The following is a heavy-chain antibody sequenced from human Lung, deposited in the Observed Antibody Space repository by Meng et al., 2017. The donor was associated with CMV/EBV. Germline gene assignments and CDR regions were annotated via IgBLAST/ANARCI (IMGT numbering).Heavy chain of an antibody. CDR2: IIPMIDKA. CDR1: GGTFSKYA. Sequence: SVKVSCKASGGTFSKYAFSWVRQAPGQGLEWMGGIIPMIDKAHYAQKFQGVVTITADKSTSTAYMELSSLKSDDTAVYYCASALVRTVTTYYYYLYGLDVWAKGPRSPSP. V-gene: IGHV1-69*10. D-gene: IGHD3-10*01. CDR3: ASALVRTVTTYYYYLYGLDV. J-gene: IGHJ6*02.